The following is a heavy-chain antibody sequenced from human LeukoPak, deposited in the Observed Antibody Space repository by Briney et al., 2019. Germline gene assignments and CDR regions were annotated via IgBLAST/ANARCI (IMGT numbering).Heavy chain of an antibody. D-gene: IGHD6-19*01. Sequence: GGSLRLSCAASGFTFSDYYMTWIRQAPGKGLEWVSYISSSGSTTHYADSVKGRFTISRDNAKNSLYVQMNNLRAEDTAVYYCARVPRSGGSIDYWGQGTLVTVTS. CDR2: ISSSGSTT. CDR3: ARVPRSGGSIDY. CDR1: GFTFSDYY. V-gene: IGHV3-11*01. J-gene: IGHJ4*02.